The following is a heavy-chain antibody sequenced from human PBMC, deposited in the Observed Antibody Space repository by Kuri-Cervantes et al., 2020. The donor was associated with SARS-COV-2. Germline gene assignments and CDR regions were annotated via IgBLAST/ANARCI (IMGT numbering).Heavy chain of an antibody. CDR1: EFTFSSYA. Sequence: LSLTCAASEFTFSSYAMHWVRQAPGKGLEWVAVISYDGSNKYYADSVKGRFTISRDNSKNTLYLQMNSLRAEDTAVYYCAKDGAPYYYGSGSLFGMDVWGQGTTVTVSS. V-gene: IGHV3-30-3*01. D-gene: IGHD3-10*01. J-gene: IGHJ6*02. CDR2: ISYDGSNK. CDR3: AKDGAPYYYGSGSLFGMDV.